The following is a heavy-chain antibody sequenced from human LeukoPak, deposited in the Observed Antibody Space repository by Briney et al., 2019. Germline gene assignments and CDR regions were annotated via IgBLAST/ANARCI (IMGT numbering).Heavy chain of an antibody. CDR3: ARTVTTDYAFDI. CDR2: ISGSGGST. D-gene: IGHD4-17*01. Sequence: PGGSLRLSCAASGFTFSSYAMSWVRQAPGKGLEWVSAISGSGGSTYYADSVKGRFTISRDNSKSTLYLQMNSLRAEDTAVYYCARTVTTDYAFDIWGQGTMVTVSS. CDR1: GFTFSSYA. V-gene: IGHV3-23*01. J-gene: IGHJ3*02.